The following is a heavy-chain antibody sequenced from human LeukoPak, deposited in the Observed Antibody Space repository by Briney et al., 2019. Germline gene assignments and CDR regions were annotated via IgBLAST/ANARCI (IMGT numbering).Heavy chain of an antibody. J-gene: IGHJ3*02. CDR2: ISVSGGST. D-gene: IGHD3-22*01. Sequence: GGSLRLSCAASGFTFSSYAMSWVRQAPGKGLEWVSAISVSGGSTFYADSVKGRFTISRDNSKTTLYLQMNSLRAEDTAVYYCAKDPIGYYYDSSGSLADAFDIWGQGTMVTVSS. CDR1: GFTFSSYA. CDR3: AKDPIGYYYDSSGSLADAFDI. V-gene: IGHV3-23*01.